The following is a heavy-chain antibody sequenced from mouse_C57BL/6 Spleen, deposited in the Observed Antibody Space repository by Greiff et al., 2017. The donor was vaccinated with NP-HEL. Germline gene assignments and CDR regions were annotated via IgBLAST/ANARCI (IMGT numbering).Heavy chain of an antibody. D-gene: IGHD2-3*01. CDR3: AREGDGYYLYYYAMDY. V-gene: IGHV3-6*01. J-gene: IGHJ4*01. CDR1: GYSITSGYY. CDR2: ISYDGSN. Sequence: EVKLVESGPGLVKPSQSLSLTCSVTGYSITSGYYWNWIRQFPGNKLEWMGYISYDGSNNYNPSLKNRISITRDTSKNQFFLKLNSVTTEDTATYYCAREGDGYYLYYYAMDYWGQGTSVTVSS.